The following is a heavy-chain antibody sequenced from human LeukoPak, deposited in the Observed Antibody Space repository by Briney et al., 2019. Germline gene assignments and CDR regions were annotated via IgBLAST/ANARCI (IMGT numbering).Heavy chain of an antibody. CDR2: ISSSSSYI. J-gene: IGHJ6*03. D-gene: IGHD2-2*01. V-gene: IGHV3-21*01. CDR3: ARGGSSLFIYYYYYYMDV. Sequence: GGSLRLSCAASGFTFSSYSMNLVRQAPGKGLEWVSSISSSSSYIYYADSVKGRFTISRDNAKNSLYLQMNSLRAEDTAVYYCARGGSSLFIYYYYYYMDVWGKGTTVTVSS. CDR1: GFTFSSYS.